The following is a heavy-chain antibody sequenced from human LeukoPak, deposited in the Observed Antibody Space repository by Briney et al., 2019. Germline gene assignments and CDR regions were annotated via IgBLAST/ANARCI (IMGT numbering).Heavy chain of an antibody. Sequence: ASVKVSCKASGYTFTSYGISWVRQAPGQGLEWMGRIIPILGIANYAQKFQGRVTITADKSTSTAYMELSSLRSEDTAVYYCARGYCSGGSCSYNWFDPWGQGTLVTVSS. CDR3: ARGYCSGGSCSYNWFDP. D-gene: IGHD2-15*01. J-gene: IGHJ5*02. CDR1: GYTFTSYG. V-gene: IGHV1-69*04. CDR2: IIPILGIA.